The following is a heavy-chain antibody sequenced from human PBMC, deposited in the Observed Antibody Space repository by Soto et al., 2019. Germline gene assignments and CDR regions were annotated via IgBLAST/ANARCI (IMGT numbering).Heavy chain of an antibody. CDR3: XXXXXXXXEFFYDAFDV. CDR2: INQDGIKI. V-gene: IGHV3-7*02. Sequence: EVQLVESGGGLVQPGGSLRLSCAASGFTFSRFWMTWVRQAPGKGLEWVANINQDGIKIHYGDSVEGRFTLXRXNAKXXXXXXXXXXXXXXXXXXXXXXXXXXXXEFFYDAFDVWGQGTVVTVSS. CDR1: GFTFSRFW. J-gene: IGHJ3*01.